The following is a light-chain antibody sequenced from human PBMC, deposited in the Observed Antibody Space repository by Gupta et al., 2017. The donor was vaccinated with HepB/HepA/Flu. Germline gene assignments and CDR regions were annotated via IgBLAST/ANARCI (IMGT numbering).Light chain of an antibody. Sequence: QSVLTQPPSASGTPGQRVTISCSGGSSNIGSNPVNWYQQLPGTAPKLLIYTHNQRPSGVPDRFSGSKSGTSASLAISGLQSDDEAEYYCAAWDDSLNGLLFGGGTKLTVL. V-gene: IGLV1-44*01. CDR2: THN. CDR3: AAWDDSLNGLL. CDR1: SSNIGSNP. J-gene: IGLJ2*01.